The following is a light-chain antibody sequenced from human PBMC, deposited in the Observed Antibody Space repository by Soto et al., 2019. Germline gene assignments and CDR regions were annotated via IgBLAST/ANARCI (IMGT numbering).Light chain of an antibody. CDR2: DVS. CDR3: SSYTSSSRGV. V-gene: IGLV2-14*01. CDR1: SSDVGGYNY. Sequence: QSALTQPASVSGSPGQSITISCTGTSSDVGGYNYVSWYQQHPGKAPKLMIYDVSNRPSGVSNRFSGSKSGNTASLTISGLQAEDEADYYCSSYTSSSRGVFGTGTKRTVL. J-gene: IGLJ1*01.